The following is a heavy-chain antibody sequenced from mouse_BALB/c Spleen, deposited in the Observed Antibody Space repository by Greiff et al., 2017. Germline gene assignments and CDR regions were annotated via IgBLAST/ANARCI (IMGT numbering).Heavy chain of an antibody. CDR3: ARKTVVAEVAMDY. Sequence: VQLVESGPGLVQPSQSLSITCTVSGFSLTSYGVHWVRQSPGKGLEWLGVIWSGGSTDYNAAFISRLSISKDNSKSQVFFKMNSLQANDTAIYYCARKTVVAEVAMDYWGQGTSVTVSS. CDR2: IWSGGST. CDR1: GFSLTSYG. V-gene: IGHV2-2*02. D-gene: IGHD1-1*01. J-gene: IGHJ4*01.